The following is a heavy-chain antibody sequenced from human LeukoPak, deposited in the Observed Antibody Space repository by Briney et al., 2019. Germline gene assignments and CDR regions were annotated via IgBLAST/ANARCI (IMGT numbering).Heavy chain of an antibody. J-gene: IGHJ5*02. CDR2: TSSSSSYI. CDR1: GFTFNSYS. V-gene: IGHV3-21*01. CDR3: ASQSYARFDP. D-gene: IGHD3-16*01. Sequence: KPGGSLTLSCTASGFTFNSYSMNWVRQAPGQGLERVSSTSSSSSYIYYEDSVKGRFTISRDNARNSLFLQMNSLSVEDTAVYYCASQSYARFDPWGQGTLVTVSS.